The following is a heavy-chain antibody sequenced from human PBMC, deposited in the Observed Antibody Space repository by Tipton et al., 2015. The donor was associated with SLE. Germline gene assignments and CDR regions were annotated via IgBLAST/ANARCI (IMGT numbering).Heavy chain of an antibody. J-gene: IGHJ4*02. CDR2: IYHSGST. CDR3: ARGPFWSGSWDY. CDR1: GSSISNGFY. V-gene: IGHV4-38-2*02. Sequence: TLSLTCTVSGSSISNGFYWGWIRQPPGKGLEWVGTIYHSGSTYYNPSLQSRVTISVDTSKNQFSLKLSSVTAADTAVYYCARGPFWSGSWDYWGQGTLVTVSS. D-gene: IGHD3-3*01.